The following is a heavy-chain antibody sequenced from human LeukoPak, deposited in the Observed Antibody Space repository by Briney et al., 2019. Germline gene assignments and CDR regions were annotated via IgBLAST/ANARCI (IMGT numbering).Heavy chain of an antibody. J-gene: IGHJ4*02. CDR1: GFTFSDYY. CDR2: ISRSPTYT. CDR3: ARETRGTVGSY. D-gene: IGHD4-23*01. Sequence: GGSLRLSCAASGFTFSDYYMSWIRQAPGKGLEWVSYISRSPTYTNYAGSVKGRFTISRDNAKNSLYLQMNSLRAEDTAVYYCARETRGTVGSYWGRGTLVTVSS. V-gene: IGHV3-11*05.